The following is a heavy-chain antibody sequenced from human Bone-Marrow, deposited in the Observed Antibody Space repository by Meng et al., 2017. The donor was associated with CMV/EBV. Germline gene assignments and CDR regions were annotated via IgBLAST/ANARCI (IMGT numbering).Heavy chain of an antibody. Sequence: QVQVVQAGAEVKKPGASVKVSCKASGYTFTSYDINSVRQAAGQGLEWMGWMNPNGGNTDYAQKFQGRVTMTRNISKSTAYMDLSSLRSEDTAVYYCATGVADFEYWGQGTLVTVSS. D-gene: IGHD6-19*01. CDR3: ATGVADFEY. CDR2: MNPNGGNT. CDR1: GYTFTSYD. V-gene: IGHV1-8*01. J-gene: IGHJ4*02.